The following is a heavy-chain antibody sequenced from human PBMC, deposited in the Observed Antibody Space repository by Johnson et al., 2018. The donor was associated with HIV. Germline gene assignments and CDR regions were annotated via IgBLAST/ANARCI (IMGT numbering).Heavy chain of an antibody. J-gene: IGHJ3*02. CDR1: GFTFSSYG. V-gene: IGHV3-33*06. Sequence: QMLLVESGGGVVQPGRSLRLSCAASGFTFSSYGMHWVRQAPGKGLEWVAVIWYDGSNKYYADSVKGRFTISRDNSKNTLYLQMNSLRAEDTAVYYCAKDPYKYSSSSYAFDIWGQVTMVTVSS. CDR3: AKDPYKYSSSSYAFDI. D-gene: IGHD6-6*01. CDR2: IWYDGSNK.